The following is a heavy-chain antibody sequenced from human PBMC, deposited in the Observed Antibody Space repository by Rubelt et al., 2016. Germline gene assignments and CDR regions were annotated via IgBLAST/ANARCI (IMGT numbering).Heavy chain of an antibody. Sequence: YAMSWVRQAPGKGLECVSGISGGGGTTYYADSVKGRFTISRDNSKNTLYLQMNSLRDEDTAVYYCARTKLGYCSGGNCYSGWYFDLWGRGTLVTVSS. D-gene: IGHD2-15*01. CDR2: ISGGGGTT. J-gene: IGHJ2*01. CDR3: ARTKLGYCSGGNCYSGWYFDL. CDR1: YA. V-gene: IGHV3-23*01.